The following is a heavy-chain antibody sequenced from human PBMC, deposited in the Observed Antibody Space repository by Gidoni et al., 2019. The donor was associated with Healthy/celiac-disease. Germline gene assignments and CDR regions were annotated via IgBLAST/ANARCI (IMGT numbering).Heavy chain of an antibody. D-gene: IGHD1-26*01. CDR3: ARGSLHQAGVGALDY. V-gene: IGHV4-34*01. Sequence: SRVTISVDTSKNQFSLKLSSVTAADTAVYYCARGSLHQAGVGALDYWGQGTLVTVSS. J-gene: IGHJ4*02.